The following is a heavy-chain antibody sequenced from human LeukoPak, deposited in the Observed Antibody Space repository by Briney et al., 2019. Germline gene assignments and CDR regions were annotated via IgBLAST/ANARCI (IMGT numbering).Heavy chain of an antibody. CDR3: ARGHYGMDV. CDR1: GFTFYTYW. Sequence: GWSLRLSCAASGFTFYTYWMTWVRQPPRKGLEWVASIKKDGKETYYVDSLRGRFTISRDNAKKSLDLQMSSLRVEDTAVYYCARGHYGMDVWGQGTTVTVS. J-gene: IGHJ6*02. V-gene: IGHV3-7*05. CDR2: IKKDGKET.